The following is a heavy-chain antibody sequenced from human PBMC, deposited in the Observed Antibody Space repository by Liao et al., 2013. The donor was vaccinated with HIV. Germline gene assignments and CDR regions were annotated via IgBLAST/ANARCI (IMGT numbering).Heavy chain of an antibody. CDR1: GGSFSSDNCY. CDR2: ISTTGST. D-gene: IGHD6-19*01. V-gene: IGHV4-61*02. Sequence: QVQLQESGPGLVKPSQTLSLTCTVSGGSFSSDNCYWTWIRQPAGKGLEWIGRISTTGSTNYNPSLKSRVTMSVDTSKNQFSLMLNSVTATDTAVYYCAGDRSGRLSSGWYNWFDPWGQGTLVTVSS. CDR3: AGDRSGRLSSGWYNWFDP. J-gene: IGHJ5*01.